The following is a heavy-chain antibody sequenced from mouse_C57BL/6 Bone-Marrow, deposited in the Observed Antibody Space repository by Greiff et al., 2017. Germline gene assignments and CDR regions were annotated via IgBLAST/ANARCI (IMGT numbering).Heavy chain of an antibody. V-gene: IGHV5-12*01. CDR1: GFTFSDYY. Sequence: EVQVVESGGGLVQPGGSLKLSCAASGFTFSDYYMYWVRQAPEKRLEWVAYISNGGGSTYYPDTVKGRFTISRDNAKNTLYLQMSRLKSEDTAMYYCERRGFDYGGQGTTLTGSS. J-gene: IGHJ2*01. CDR3: ERRGFDY. CDR2: ISNGGGST.